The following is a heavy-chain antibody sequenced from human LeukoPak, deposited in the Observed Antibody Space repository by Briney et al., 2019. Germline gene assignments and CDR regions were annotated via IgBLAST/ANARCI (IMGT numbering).Heavy chain of an antibody. J-gene: IGHJ4*02. D-gene: IGHD7-27*01. V-gene: IGHV4-59*08. CDR2: IYYSGST. CDR3: ARHNSLTGADY. Sequence: SETLSLTCTVSGGSISSYYWSWIRQPPGKGLEWIGYIYYSGSTNYNPSLKSRVTISVDTSKNQFSLKLSSVTAADTAVYYCARHNSLTGADYWGQGTLVTVSS. CDR1: GGSISSYY.